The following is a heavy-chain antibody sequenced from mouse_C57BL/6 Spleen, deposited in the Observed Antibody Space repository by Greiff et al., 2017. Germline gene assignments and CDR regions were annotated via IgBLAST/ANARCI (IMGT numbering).Heavy chain of an antibody. CDR2: ISSGSSTI. Sequence: EVMLVESGGGLVKPGGSLKLSCAASGFTFSDYGMHWVRQAPEKGLEWVAYISSGSSTIYYADTVKGRFTISRDNAKNTLFLQMTSLRSEDTAMYYCASNVYYDYDGRFAYWGQGTLVTVSA. CDR1: GFTFSDYG. J-gene: IGHJ3*01. V-gene: IGHV5-17*01. D-gene: IGHD2-4*01. CDR3: ASNVYYDYDGRFAY.